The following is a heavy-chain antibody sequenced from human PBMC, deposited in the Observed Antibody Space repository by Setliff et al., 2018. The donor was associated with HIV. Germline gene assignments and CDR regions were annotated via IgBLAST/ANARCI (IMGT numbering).Heavy chain of an antibody. CDR2: INPNSGNS. D-gene: IGHD5-18*01. CDR3: ARGHRNREMVTAFDI. CDR1: GYTFTSYD. V-gene: IGHV1-8*03. J-gene: IGHJ3*02. Sequence: ASVKVSCKASGYTFTSYDFNWVRQATGQGLEWMGWINPNSGNSGYAQKFQGRVIITRITSITTAYLELSNLRSEDTAVYYCARGHRNREMVTAFDIWGQGTMVTVS.